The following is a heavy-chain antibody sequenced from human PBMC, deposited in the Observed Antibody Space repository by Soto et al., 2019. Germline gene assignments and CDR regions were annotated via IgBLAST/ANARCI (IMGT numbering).Heavy chain of an antibody. Sequence: QVQLVESGGGVVQPGRSLRLSCAASGFTFSSYGMHWVRQAPGKGLEWVAVISYDGSNKYYADSVKGRFTISRDNSKNTLYLQMNSLRAEDTAVYYCANSHIVVVTAMRLHGAFDIWGQGTMVTVSS. D-gene: IGHD2-21*02. CDR1: GFTFSSYG. CDR2: ISYDGSNK. CDR3: ANSHIVVVTAMRLHGAFDI. V-gene: IGHV3-30*18. J-gene: IGHJ3*02.